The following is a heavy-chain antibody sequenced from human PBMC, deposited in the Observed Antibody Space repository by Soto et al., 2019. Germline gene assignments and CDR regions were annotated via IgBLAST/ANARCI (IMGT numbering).Heavy chain of an antibody. CDR3: AKVQVLQFLEWFPDY. J-gene: IGHJ4*02. D-gene: IGHD3-3*01. CDR2: IYSGGST. CDR1: GFTVSSNY. V-gene: IGHV3-53*01. Sequence: TGGSLRLSCAASGFTVSSNYMSWVRQAPGKGLEWVSVIYSGGSTSYADSVKGRFTLSRDNSKNTLRLQMNSLRADDTAVYYCAKVQVLQFLEWFPDYWGQGTLVTVSS.